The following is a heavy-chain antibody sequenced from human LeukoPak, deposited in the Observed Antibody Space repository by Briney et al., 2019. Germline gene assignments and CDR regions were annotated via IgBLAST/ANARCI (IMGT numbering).Heavy chain of an antibody. CDR3: ARVGRTSIGFDY. Sequence: GGSLRLSCAASGFTFSDYYMSWTRQAPGKGLEWVSYISRSGNYANYADSVKGRFTISRDNGKKSLNLQMESLRAEDMAVYYCARVGRTSIGFDYWGQGTVVTVSS. CDR1: GFTFSDYY. V-gene: IGHV3-11*05. D-gene: IGHD1-7*01. J-gene: IGHJ4*02. CDR2: ISRSGNYA.